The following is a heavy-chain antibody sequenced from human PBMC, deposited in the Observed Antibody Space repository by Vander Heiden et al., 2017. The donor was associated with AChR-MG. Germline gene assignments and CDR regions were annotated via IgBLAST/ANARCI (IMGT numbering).Heavy chain of an antibody. Sequence: QVQLQESGPGLVKPSGTLSLTCVVSGGSISSSNWWTWVRQPPGKGLEWIGEIYHGGSTNYNPSLKSRVTISIDESKNQFSMKVNSMTAADTAVYYCARHLGQPVWGQGTLVTVSS. D-gene: IGHD6-13*01. V-gene: IGHV4-4*02. CDR1: GGSISSSNW. CDR3: ARHLGQPV. J-gene: IGHJ4*02. CDR2: IYHGGST.